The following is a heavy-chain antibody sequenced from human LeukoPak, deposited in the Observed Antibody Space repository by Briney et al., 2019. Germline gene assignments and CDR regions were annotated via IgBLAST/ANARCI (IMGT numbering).Heavy chain of an antibody. Sequence: SETLSLTCTVSGGSIRSYFWNWIRQPPGKGLEWIGYIYYSGSTNYNPSLKSRVTMSLDTSKNQFSLKLGSVPAADTAVYYCAKYGSMLEPGFEPWGEGTLVTVSS. CDR1: GGSIRSYF. CDR2: IYYSGST. D-gene: IGHD3-10*01. CDR3: AKYGSMLEPGFEP. J-gene: IGHJ5*02. V-gene: IGHV4-59*08.